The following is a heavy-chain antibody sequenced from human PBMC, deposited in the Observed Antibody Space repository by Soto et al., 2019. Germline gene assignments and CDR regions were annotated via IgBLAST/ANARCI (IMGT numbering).Heavy chain of an antibody. CDR1: GGTFSSYI. Sequence: QVQLVQSGAEVKKPGSSVKVSCKASGGTFSSYIISWVRQAPGQGLEWMGRIIPILGITNYAQKFQGRVTIHGTKSTSTAHMELTSLRSDDTAVYYCARDVSNYDISGHDAFDIWGQGTMVTVSS. J-gene: IGHJ3*02. CDR3: ARDVSNYDISGHDAFDI. D-gene: IGHD3-22*01. CDR2: IIPILGIT. V-gene: IGHV1-69*08.